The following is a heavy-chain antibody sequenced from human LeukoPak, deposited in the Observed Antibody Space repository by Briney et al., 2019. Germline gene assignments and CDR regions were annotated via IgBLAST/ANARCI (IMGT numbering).Heavy chain of an antibody. J-gene: IGHJ4*02. CDR3: ARECYDSSGYPSGYDY. Sequence: ASETLSLTCTVSGGSISSSSYYWGWIRQPPGKGLEWIGSIYYSGSTYYNPSLKSRVTISVDTSKNQFSLKLSSVTAADTAVYYCARECYDSSGYPSGYDYWGQGTLVTVSS. V-gene: IGHV4-39*07. CDR1: GGSISSSSYY. CDR2: IYYSGST. D-gene: IGHD3-22*01.